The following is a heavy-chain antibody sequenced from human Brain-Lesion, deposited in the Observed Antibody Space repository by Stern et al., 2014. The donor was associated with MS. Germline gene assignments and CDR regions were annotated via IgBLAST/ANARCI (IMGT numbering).Heavy chain of an antibody. D-gene: IGHD1-1*01. CDR3: VAGAQLWL. V-gene: IGHV3-15*01. J-gene: IGHJ4*02. Sequence: EAQLVESGGGLVKSGGSLRLSCAASGFTFSQAWMGWVRQVPGKGLGWVGHIKSRTDGGTANYAASVKDRFTVSRDNSANMLYLQMNSLTIEDTAVYYCVAGAQLWLWGQGTLVTVSS. CDR1: GFTFSQAW. CDR2: IKSRTDGGTA.